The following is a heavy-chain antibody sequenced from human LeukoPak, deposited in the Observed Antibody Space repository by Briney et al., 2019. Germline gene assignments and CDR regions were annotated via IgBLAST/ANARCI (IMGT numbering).Heavy chain of an antibody. D-gene: IGHD3-22*01. Sequence: GGSLRLSCAASGFTFSSYWMHWVRQAPGKGLEWVSFIYSGGDIYYADSVKGRFTISRDKSKNTFHLQMNSLRAEDTAVCYCARRAGDYSHPYDYWGQGTLVTVSS. J-gene: IGHJ4*02. CDR2: IYSGGDI. CDR3: ARRAGDYSHPYDY. CDR1: GFTFSSYW. V-gene: IGHV3-53*01.